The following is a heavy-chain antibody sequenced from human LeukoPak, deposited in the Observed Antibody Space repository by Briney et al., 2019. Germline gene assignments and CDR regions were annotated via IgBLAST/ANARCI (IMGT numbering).Heavy chain of an antibody. CDR2: ISSSGYTK. Sequence: GGSLRLSCAASGFTFSSYEMNWVRQAPGKGLEWVSYISSSGYTKYYADSVRGRFTISRDNAKNSLYLQMNSLRADDTAVYYCARERYGGSYDFDYWGQGTQVTVS. J-gene: IGHJ4*02. CDR3: ARERYGGSYDFDY. CDR1: GFTFSSYE. D-gene: IGHD1-26*01. V-gene: IGHV3-48*03.